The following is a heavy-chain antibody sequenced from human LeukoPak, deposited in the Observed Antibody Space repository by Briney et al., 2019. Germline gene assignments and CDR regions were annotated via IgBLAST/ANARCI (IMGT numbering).Heavy chain of an antibody. CDR3: AAEWPLNDY. Sequence: SETLSLTCIVSGGSISSTSYYWGWIRQSPGKGLEWIGSFYYSGSIFDNRSLRSRVTIPIDTSKNQFSLKLSSVTAADTAVYYSAAEWPLNDYWGQGTLVTVSS. CDR2: FYYSGSI. CDR1: GGSISSTSYY. V-gene: IGHV4-39*07. D-gene: IGHD3-3*01. J-gene: IGHJ4*02.